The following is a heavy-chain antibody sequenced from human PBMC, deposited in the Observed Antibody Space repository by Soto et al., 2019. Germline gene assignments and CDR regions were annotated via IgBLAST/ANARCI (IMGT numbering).Heavy chain of an antibody. J-gene: IGHJ3*02. Sequence: PSETLSLTCAVSGGSISSGGYSWSWIRQPPGKGLEWIGYIYHSGSTYYNPSLKSRVTISVDRPKNQFSLKLSSVTAADTSVYYCASYDSSGSHAFDIWGQGTMVTVSS. CDR3: ASYDSSGSHAFDI. D-gene: IGHD3-22*01. V-gene: IGHV4-30-2*01. CDR1: GGSISSGGYS. CDR2: IYHSGST.